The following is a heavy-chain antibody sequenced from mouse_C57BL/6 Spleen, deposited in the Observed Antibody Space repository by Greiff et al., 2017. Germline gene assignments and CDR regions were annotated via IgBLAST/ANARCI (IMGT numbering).Heavy chain of an antibody. Sequence: QVQLQQPGAELVKPGASVKVSCKASGYTFTSYWMHWVKQRPGQGLEWIGRLHPSDSDTNYNQKFKGKATLTVDKSSSTAYMQLSSLTSEDSAVYYCAIYYDYDVWAMDYWGQGTSVTVSS. D-gene: IGHD2-4*01. CDR1: GYTFTSYW. J-gene: IGHJ4*01. V-gene: IGHV1-74*01. CDR2: LHPSDSDT. CDR3: AIYYDYDVWAMDY.